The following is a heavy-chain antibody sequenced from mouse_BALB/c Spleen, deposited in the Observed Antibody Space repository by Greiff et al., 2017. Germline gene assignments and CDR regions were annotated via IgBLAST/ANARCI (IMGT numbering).Heavy chain of an antibody. CDR3: ARHYVRDAMDY. Sequence: EVQLQQSGAELVRPGALVKLSCKASGFNIKDYYMHWVKQRPEQGLEWIGWIDPENGNTIYDPKFQGKASITADTSSNTAYLQLSSMTSEDTAVYYCARHYVRDAMDYWGQGTSVTVSS. CDR2: IDPENGNT. D-gene: IGHD1-1*02. CDR1: GFNIKDYY. J-gene: IGHJ4*01. V-gene: IGHV14-1*02.